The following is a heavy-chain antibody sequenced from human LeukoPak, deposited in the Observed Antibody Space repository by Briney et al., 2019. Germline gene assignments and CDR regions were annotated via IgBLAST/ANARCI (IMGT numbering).Heavy chain of an antibody. D-gene: IGHD1-20*01. CDR2: ISGSGGST. Sequence: PGGSLRLSCVASGFIVSNNYLNWVRQAPGKGLEWVSAISGSGGSTYYADSVKGRFTISRDNSKNTLYLQMNSLGAEDTAVYYRAKGFYNWNLGYWGQGTLVTVSS. V-gene: IGHV3-23*01. J-gene: IGHJ4*02. CDR1: GFIVSNNY. CDR3: AKGFYNWNLGY.